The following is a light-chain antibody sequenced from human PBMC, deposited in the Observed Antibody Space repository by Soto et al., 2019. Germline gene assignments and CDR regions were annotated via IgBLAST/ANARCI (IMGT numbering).Light chain of an antibody. CDR1: QGITTY. Sequence: DIQLTQSPSFLSASAGDRFTITFLASQGITTYLAWYQQKPGRAPKLLIYAASTLQGGVPSRFSGSGSGTEFSLTISSLQPEDVATYYCQQSYSTPLTFGGGTKVDIK. CDR3: QQSYSTPLT. CDR2: AAS. J-gene: IGKJ4*01. V-gene: IGKV1-9*01.